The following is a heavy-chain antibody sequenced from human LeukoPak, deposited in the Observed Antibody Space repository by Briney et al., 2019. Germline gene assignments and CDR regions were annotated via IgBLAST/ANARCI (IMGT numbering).Heavy chain of an antibody. D-gene: IGHD3-10*01. CDR3: ARDMTSLTAVTVVFPPPNWFDP. J-gene: IGHJ5*02. V-gene: IGHV1-69*13. Sequence: GASVKVSCKASGGTFSSYAISWVRQAPGQGLEWMGGIIPIFGTANYAQKFQGRVTITADESTSTAYMELSSLRSEDTAVYYCARDMTSLTAVTVVFPPPNWFDPWGQGTLVTVSS. CDR2: IIPIFGTA. CDR1: GGTFSSYA.